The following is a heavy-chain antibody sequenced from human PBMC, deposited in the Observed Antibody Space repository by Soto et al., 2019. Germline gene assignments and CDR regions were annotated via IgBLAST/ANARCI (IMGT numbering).Heavy chain of an antibody. CDR1: GFTFSSYG. D-gene: IGHD3-3*01. CDR3: PKAGFSGRYDLS. V-gene: IGHV3-30*18. Sequence: QVQLVESGGGVVQPGRSLRLSCAASGFTFSSYGMHWVRQAPGKGLEWVAVISYDGSNKYYADSVKGRFTISRDNSKNTLYLQMNSLRAKDTAVYYCPKAGFSGRYDLSWGQGTLVTVSS. CDR2: ISYDGSNK. J-gene: IGHJ5*02.